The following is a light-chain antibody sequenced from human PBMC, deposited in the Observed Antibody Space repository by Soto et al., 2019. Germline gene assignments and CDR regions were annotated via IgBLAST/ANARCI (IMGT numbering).Light chain of an antibody. J-gene: IGKJ1*01. CDR3: QQYNKWLSWT. Sequence: EIVMTQSPATLSVSPGERATLSCRASQSVRSNLAWYQQKPGQAPSLLIYGASTRATGIPARFSGSGSGTEFTLTISSLQSEDFAVYYCQQYNKWLSWTFGQGTKVEIK. V-gene: IGKV3-15*01. CDR2: GAS. CDR1: QSVRSN.